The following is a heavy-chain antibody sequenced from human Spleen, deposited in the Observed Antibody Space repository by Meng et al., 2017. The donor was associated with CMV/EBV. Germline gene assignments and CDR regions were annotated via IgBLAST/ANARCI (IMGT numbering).Heavy chain of an antibody. Sequence: SQTLSLTCTISGGPISSYYWSWIRQPPGKGLEWIGYIYYNGRTNYNPSLKSRVTISVDTSKNQFSLKLSSVTAADTAVYYCAKGDEADNWFDPWGQGTLVTVSS. J-gene: IGHJ5*02. CDR1: GGPISSYY. CDR3: AKGDEADNWFDP. CDR2: IYYNGRT. V-gene: IGHV4-59*01.